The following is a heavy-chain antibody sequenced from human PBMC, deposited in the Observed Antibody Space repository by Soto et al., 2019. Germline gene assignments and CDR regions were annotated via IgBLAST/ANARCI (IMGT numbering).Heavy chain of an antibody. V-gene: IGHV1-69*01. Sequence: QVQLVQSGAEVKKPGSSVKVSCKASGGTFSSYAISWGRQAPGQGLEWMGGIIPIFGTANYAQKFQGRVTITADESTSTAYMELSSLRSEDTAVYYCARDQFLDSSGWLYYYGMDVWGQGTTVTVSS. D-gene: IGHD6-19*01. CDR1: GGTFSSYA. CDR2: IIPIFGTA. J-gene: IGHJ6*02. CDR3: ARDQFLDSSGWLYYYGMDV.